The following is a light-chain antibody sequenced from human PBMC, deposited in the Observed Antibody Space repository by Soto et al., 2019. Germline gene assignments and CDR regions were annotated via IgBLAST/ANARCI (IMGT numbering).Light chain of an antibody. CDR2: GNN. CDR3: ATWDDSLDVHV. CDR1: SSNIGINT. V-gene: IGLV1-44*01. Sequence: QAVVTQPPSASGTPGQTITISCSGGSSNIGINTVSWYKHLPGTAPRLLIYGNNQRPSGVPDRFSGSKSGTSASLAISGLQSEDEAHYYCATWDDSLDVHVFGTGTKLTVL. J-gene: IGLJ1*01.